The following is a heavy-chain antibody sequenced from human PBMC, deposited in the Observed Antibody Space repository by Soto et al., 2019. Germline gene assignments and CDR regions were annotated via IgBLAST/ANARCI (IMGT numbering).Heavy chain of an antibody. CDR2: INHSGST. V-gene: IGHV4-34*01. J-gene: IGHJ3*02. CDR1: GGSFSGYY. CDR3: ARVSAAAGSAFDI. Sequence: SETLSLTCAVYGGSFSGYYWSWIRQPPGKGLEWIGEINHSGSTNYNPSLKSRVTISVDTSKNQFSLKLSSVTAADTAVYYCARVSAAAGSAFDIWGQGTMVTVSS. D-gene: IGHD6-13*01.